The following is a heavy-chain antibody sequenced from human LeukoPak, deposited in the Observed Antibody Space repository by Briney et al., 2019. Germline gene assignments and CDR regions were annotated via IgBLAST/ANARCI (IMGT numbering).Heavy chain of an antibody. J-gene: IGHJ3*02. CDR1: GFTFSSYG. CDR3: TSPGGTHYYDSSGYS. Sequence: PGGSLRLSCAASGFTFSSYGMHWVRQAPGKGLEWVAFIRYDGSNKYYADSVKGRFTISRDNSKNTLYLQINSLRAEDTAVYYCTSPGGTHYYDSSGYSWGQGTMVTVSS. V-gene: IGHV3-30*02. CDR2: IRYDGSNK. D-gene: IGHD3-22*01.